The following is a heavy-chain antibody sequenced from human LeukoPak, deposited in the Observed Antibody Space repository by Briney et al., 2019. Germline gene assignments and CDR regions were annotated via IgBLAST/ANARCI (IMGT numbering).Heavy chain of an antibody. Sequence: GGSLRLTCAASGFTFSSYAMHWVRQAPGKGLEWVAVISYDGSNKYYADSVKGRFTISRDNSKNTLYLQMNSLRAEDTAVYYCARDYYDSIGYYPWGYWGQGTLVTVSS. CDR1: GFTFSSYA. J-gene: IGHJ4*02. D-gene: IGHD3-22*01. V-gene: IGHV3-30*04. CDR2: ISYDGSNK. CDR3: ARDYYDSIGYYPWGY.